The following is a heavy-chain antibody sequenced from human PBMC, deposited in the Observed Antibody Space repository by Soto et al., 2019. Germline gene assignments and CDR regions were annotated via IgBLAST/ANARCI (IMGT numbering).Heavy chain of an antibody. J-gene: IGHJ6*02. CDR1: GGSITSSDYS. CDR2: ILYSGST. D-gene: IGHD5-18*01. CDR3: ARHRRGYSSYCYYGMDV. V-gene: IGHV4-39*01. Sequence: SETLSLTCTVSGGSITSSDYSRGWTRQSPEKGLEWIANILYSGSTYYNPSLKSRVTISVDTSKNQVSLKLTSVTAADTALYYCARHRRGYSSYCYYGMDVWGRGTTVTVSS.